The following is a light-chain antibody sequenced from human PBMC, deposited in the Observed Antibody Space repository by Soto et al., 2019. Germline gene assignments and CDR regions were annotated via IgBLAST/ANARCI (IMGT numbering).Light chain of an antibody. Sequence: QSARSQPGTECVSLWEAVTSSCTGTSSDVGSYNLVSWYQQHPGKAPKLMIYEVSKRPSGVSNRFSGSKSGNTASLPISGLQAEDEADYYCCSYAGSSTFPYVFGTGTKVTVL. CDR3: CSYAGSSTFPYV. CDR2: EVS. V-gene: IGLV2-23*02. J-gene: IGLJ1*01. CDR1: SSDVGSYNL.